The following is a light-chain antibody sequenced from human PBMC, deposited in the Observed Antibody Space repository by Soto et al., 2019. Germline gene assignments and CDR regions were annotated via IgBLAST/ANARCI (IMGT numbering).Light chain of an antibody. V-gene: IGKV1-27*01. CDR3: HSYRFAPYT. Sequence: DPYMTQSPSSLSVSVGDRVTITCRASQDISNFLAWYQQKPGKVPNLVIYGAATLKSGVPRRFSGTGSGTNFTLTISSLQPDDVATYYCHSYRFAPYTFGQGTKLEIK. CDR1: QDISNF. CDR2: GAA. J-gene: IGKJ2*01.